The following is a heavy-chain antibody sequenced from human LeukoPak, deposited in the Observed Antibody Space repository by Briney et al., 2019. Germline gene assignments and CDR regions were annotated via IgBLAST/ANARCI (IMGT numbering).Heavy chain of an antibody. CDR1: GYTFTGYY. V-gene: IGHV1-8*02. CDR2: INPNSGNT. J-gene: IGHJ4*02. CDR3: ARYYYDSSGYYYYFDY. Sequence: ASVKVSCKASGYTFTGYYMHWVRQAPGQGLERMGWINPNSGNTGYAQKFQGRVTMTRNTSISTAYMELSSLRSEDTAVYYCARYYYDSSGYYYYFDYWGQGTLVTVSS. D-gene: IGHD3-22*01.